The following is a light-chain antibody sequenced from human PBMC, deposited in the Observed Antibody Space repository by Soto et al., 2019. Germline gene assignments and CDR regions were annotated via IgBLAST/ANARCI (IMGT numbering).Light chain of an antibody. CDR2: DVS. J-gene: IGLJ2*01. CDR1: SSDVGGYNY. Sequence: QSALTQPASVSGSPGQSITISCTGTSSDVGGYNYVSWYQQHPGKAPKLMIYDVSNRLSGVSNRFSGSKSGNTASLTISGLQAEDEAEYYCSSYTSSSTLVFGGGTKLTVL. V-gene: IGLV2-14*01. CDR3: SSYTSSSTLV.